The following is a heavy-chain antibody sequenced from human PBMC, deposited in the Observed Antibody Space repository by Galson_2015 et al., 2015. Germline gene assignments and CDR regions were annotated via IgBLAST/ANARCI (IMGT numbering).Heavy chain of an antibody. CDR1: GGSISSSNW. CDR2: IYHSGST. D-gene: IGHD6-19*01. J-gene: IGHJ4*02. CDR3: AREEGDSSGWYDY. Sequence: ETLSLTCAVSGGSISSSNWWSWVRQPPGKGLEWIGEIYHSGSTNYNPSLKSRVTISVDKSKNQFSLKLSSVTAADTAVYYCAREEGDSSGWYDYWGQGTLVTVSS. V-gene: IGHV4-4*02.